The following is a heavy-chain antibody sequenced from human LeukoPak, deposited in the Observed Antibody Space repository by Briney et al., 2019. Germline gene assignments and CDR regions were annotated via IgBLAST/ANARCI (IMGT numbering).Heavy chain of an antibody. Sequence: PSETLTLTCSVAGASVYSGDYYWAWIRQPPGQSLEYIGAVYYSGVTFDNPSLSGRITMSVDTSKNQFSLNLASVTATDTAIYYCARRGVFGSDKYFEYWGQG. D-gene: IGHD3-10*01. CDR2: VYYSGVT. V-gene: IGHV4-39*01. CDR1: GASVYSGDYY. J-gene: IGHJ4*01. CDR3: ARRGVFGSDKYFEY.